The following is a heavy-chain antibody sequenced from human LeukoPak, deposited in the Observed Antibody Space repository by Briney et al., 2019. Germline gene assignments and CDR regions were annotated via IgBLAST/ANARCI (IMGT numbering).Heavy chain of an antibody. D-gene: IGHD1-1*01. Sequence: PSETLSLTCTVSGSSISLYYWTWIRQPPGKGLEWIGYMYYGGSSNYNPSLKSRVTISVDASKNQFSLRLTSVTAADTAVYYCARDDGKYNTDYWGQGTLVTVSS. CDR1: GSSISLYY. J-gene: IGHJ4*02. CDR2: MYYGGSS. CDR3: ARDDGKYNTDY. V-gene: IGHV4-59*12.